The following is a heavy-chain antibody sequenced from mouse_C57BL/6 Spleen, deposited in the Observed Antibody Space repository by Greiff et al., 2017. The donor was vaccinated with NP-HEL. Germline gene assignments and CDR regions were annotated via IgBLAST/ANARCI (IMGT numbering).Heavy chain of an antibody. J-gene: IGHJ2*01. D-gene: IGHD1-1*01. CDR3: ARYGITTVVHFDY. CDR1: GFTFSSYA. V-gene: IGHV5-4*01. CDR2: ISDGGSYT. Sequence: EVQGVESGGGLVKPGGSLKLSCAASGFTFSSYAMSWVRQTPEKRLEWVATISDGGSYTYYPDNVKGRFTISRDNAKNNLYLQMSHLKSEDTAMYYCARYGITTVVHFDYWGQGTTLTVSS.